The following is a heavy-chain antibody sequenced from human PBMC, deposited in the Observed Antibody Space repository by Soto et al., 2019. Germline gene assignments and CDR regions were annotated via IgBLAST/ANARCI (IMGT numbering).Heavy chain of an antibody. CDR1: AGTLSSYA. CDR2: IIPIFGTA. J-gene: IGHJ6*02. CDR3: ARAKAYMTDYYYGMDV. V-gene: IGHV1-69*13. D-gene: IGHD2-21*02. Sequence: SVKVSCKASAGTLSSYAISWVRQAPGQGLEWMGGIIPIFGTANYAQKFQGRVTITADESTSTAYMELSSLRSEDTAVYYCARAKAYMTDYYYGMDVWGQGTTVTASS.